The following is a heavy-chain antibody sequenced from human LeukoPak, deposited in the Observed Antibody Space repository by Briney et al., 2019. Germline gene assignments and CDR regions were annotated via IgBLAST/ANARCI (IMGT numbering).Heavy chain of an antibody. CDR3: AREGHSDLSTGYSPVEYYYYYMDV. Sequence: GGSLRLSCAVSGFTLTNYAVHWVRQAPGKGLAWLAVMSNDGKDKHVADSVKGRFSVSRDVSSDTLYLQMDSLRAEDTAVYFCAREGHSDLSTGYSPVEYYYYYMDVWGKGTTVTVSS. V-gene: IGHV3-30*04. J-gene: IGHJ6*03. CDR1: GFTLTNYA. CDR2: MSNDGKDK. D-gene: IGHD3-9*01.